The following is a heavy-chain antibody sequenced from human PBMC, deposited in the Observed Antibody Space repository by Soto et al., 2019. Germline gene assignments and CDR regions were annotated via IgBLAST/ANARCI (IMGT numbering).Heavy chain of an antibody. J-gene: IGHJ4*02. V-gene: IGHV3-66*01. CDR3: AKMKYCPSTTCFDY. CDR1: GFTVSISY. D-gene: IGHD2-2*01. Sequence: EVQLVESGGALVQPGGSLRLSCAASGFTVSISYMTWVRQVPGKGLEWVSSIYSDGNTYYADSVKGRFTISRDNSKNTLYLQISSLRAEDTAVYYCAKMKYCPSTTCFDYWGQGTLVTVSS. CDR2: IYSDGNT.